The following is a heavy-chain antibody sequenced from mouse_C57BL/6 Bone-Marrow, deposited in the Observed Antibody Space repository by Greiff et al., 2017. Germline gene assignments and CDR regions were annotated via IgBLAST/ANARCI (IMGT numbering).Heavy chain of an antibody. D-gene: IGHD1-1*01. Sequence: VQLQQPGAELVMPGASVKLSCKASGYTFTSYWMHWVNQRPGQGLEWIGEIDPSDSYTTYNQKFKGKSTLTVDKSASTAYMQLSSLTSEDSAVYYCARDYYGSSYDAMDYWGQGTAVTVSS. CDR1: GYTFTSYW. CDR3: ARDYYGSSYDAMDY. J-gene: IGHJ4*01. V-gene: IGHV1-69*01. CDR2: IDPSDSYT.